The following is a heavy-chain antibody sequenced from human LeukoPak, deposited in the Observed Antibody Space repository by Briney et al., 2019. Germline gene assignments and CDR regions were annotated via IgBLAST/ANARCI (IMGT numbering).Heavy chain of an antibody. CDR3: ARGGDIVATIPNDAFDI. D-gene: IGHD5-12*01. CDR2: IYYSGST. Sequence: PSQTLSLTCTVSGGSISSGDYYWSWIRQPPGKGLEWIGYIYYSGSTYYNPPLKSRVTISVDTSKNQFSLKLSSVTAADTAVYYCARGGDIVATIPNDAFDIWGQGTMVTVSS. V-gene: IGHV4-30-4*01. J-gene: IGHJ3*02. CDR1: GGSISSGDYY.